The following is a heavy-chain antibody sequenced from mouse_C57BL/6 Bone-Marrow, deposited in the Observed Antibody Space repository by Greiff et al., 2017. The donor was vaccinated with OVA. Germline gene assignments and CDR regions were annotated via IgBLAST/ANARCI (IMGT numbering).Heavy chain of an antibody. CDR1: GFTFSSYT. Sequence: EVKLMESGGGLVKPGGSLKLSCAASGFTFSSYTMSWVRQTPGKRLEWVATISGGGGNTYYPDSVKGRFTISRDNAKNTLYLQMSSRRAEDTALYYCARRGYAMDYWGQGTSVTVSS. CDR3: ARRGYAMDY. J-gene: IGHJ4*01. V-gene: IGHV5-9*01. CDR2: ISGGGGNT.